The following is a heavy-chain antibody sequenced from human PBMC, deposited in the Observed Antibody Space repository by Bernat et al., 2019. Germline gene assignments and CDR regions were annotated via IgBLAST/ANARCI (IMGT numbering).Heavy chain of an antibody. D-gene: IGHD2-2*01. CDR1: GFTFDDYG. CDR3: ARAGFGYCSSTSCYGGLEY. V-gene: IGHV3-11*06. J-gene: IGHJ4*02. CDR2: ISSSSYT. Sequence: VQLVESGGGVVRPGGSLRLSCAASGFTFDDYGMSWVRQAPGKGLEWVSYISSSSYTNYADSVKGRFTISRDNAKNSLYLQMNSLRAEDTAVYYCARAGFGYCSSTSCYGGLEYWGQGTLVTVSS.